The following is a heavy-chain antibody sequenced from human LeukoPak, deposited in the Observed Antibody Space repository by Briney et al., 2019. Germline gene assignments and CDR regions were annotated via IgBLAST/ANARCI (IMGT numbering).Heavy chain of an antibody. V-gene: IGHV4-61*02. Sequence: PSETLSLTRTVSGGSISSGSYYWSWIRQPAGKGLEWIGRIYTSGSANYNPSLKSRVPISVDTSKNQFSLKLSSVTAADTAVYYCARDGTAAGTFDYWGQGTLVTVSS. CDR1: GGSISSGSYY. J-gene: IGHJ4*02. CDR3: ARDGTAAGTFDY. CDR2: IYTSGSA. D-gene: IGHD6-13*01.